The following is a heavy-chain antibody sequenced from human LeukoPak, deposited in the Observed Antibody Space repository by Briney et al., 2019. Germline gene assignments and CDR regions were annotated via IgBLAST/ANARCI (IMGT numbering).Heavy chain of an antibody. CDR3: ARDLSELRFLEWLSHDNWFDP. CDR1: GYTFTSYG. V-gene: IGHV1-18*01. CDR2: ISAYNGNT. D-gene: IGHD3-3*01. J-gene: IGHJ5*02. Sequence: ASVKVSCKASGYTFTSYGISLVRQAPGQGLEWMGWISAYNGNTNYAQKLQGRVTMTTDTSTSTAYMELRSLRSDDTAVYYCARDLSELRFLEWLSHDNWFDPWGQGTLVTVSS.